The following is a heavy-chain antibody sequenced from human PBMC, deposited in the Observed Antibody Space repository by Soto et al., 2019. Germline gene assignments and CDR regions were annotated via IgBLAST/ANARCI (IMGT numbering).Heavy chain of an antibody. D-gene: IGHD1-26*01. CDR1: GGSINNYY. CDR2: IYYTGTA. V-gene: IGHV4-59*01. Sequence: PSETLSLTCTDSGGSINNYYWSWIRQPPGKGLEWIGYIYYTGTANYNPSLKSRVAMSVDTSKSQFSLRLSSVTAADTAVYYCARVGGSSSPPLYWGQGTLVSVSS. CDR3: ARVGGSSSPPLY. J-gene: IGHJ4*02.